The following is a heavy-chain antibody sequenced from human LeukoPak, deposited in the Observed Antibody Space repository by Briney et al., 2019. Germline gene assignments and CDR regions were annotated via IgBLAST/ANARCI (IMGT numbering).Heavy chain of an antibody. J-gene: IGHJ4*02. V-gene: IGHV3-23*01. CDR2: ISGSDSRT. D-gene: IGHD3-22*01. CDR3: AKARFPKGYDSSGGFDY. CDR1: GFTFSNYA. Sequence: GGSLRLSCAASGFTFSNYAMTWVRQAPGKGREWFSLISGSDSRTYHADSVKGRFTISRGNSKNTLYLQMDSLRAEDAAVYYCAKARFPKGYDSSGGFDYWGQGTLVTVSS.